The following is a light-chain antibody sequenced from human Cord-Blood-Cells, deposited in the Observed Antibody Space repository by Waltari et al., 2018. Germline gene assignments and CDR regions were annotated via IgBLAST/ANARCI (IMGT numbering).Light chain of an antibody. CDR2: LGT. J-gene: IGKJ2*01. CDR1: QSLLHSNGYND. CDR3: VTALQTPRT. Sequence: EIVMTQSPLALPATPGEPASIICSSSQSLLHSNGYNDLDWYLQKPAQSPHLLIYLGTNRTTGVPDSFSVHGAGTDFTLKISRVEGDNVVVYYCVTALQTPRTFGQGTKLEI. V-gene: IGKV2-28*01.